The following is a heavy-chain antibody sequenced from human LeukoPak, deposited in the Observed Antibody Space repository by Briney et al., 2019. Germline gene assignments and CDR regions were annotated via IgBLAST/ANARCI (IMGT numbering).Heavy chain of an antibody. CDR1: GGSMNTYY. Sequence: SETLSLTCTVSGGSMNTYYWSWIRQPPGKGLEWIGYIYHSGDTKYNPSFKSRLTMSVDTSKNQFSLRLNSVTAADTAVYYCARSPGWYYDFWSGYYFDYWGQGTLVTVSS. CDR2: IYHSGDT. CDR3: ARSPGWYYDFWSGYYFDY. J-gene: IGHJ4*02. V-gene: IGHV4-59*01. D-gene: IGHD3-3*01.